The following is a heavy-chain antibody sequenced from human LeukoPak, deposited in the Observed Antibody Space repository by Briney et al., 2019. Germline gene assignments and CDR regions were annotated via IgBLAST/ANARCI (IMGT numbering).Heavy chain of an antibody. J-gene: IGHJ4*02. V-gene: IGHV1-69*06. CDR2: IIPIFGTA. CDR3: ATELRSGYFDY. CDR1: GGTFSSYA. Sequence: SVKVSCKASGGTFSSYAISWVRQAPGQGLEWMGGIIPIFGTANYAQKFQGRVTMTEDTSTDTAHMELSSLRSEDTAVYYCATELRSGYFDYWGQGTLVTVSS. D-gene: IGHD3-22*01.